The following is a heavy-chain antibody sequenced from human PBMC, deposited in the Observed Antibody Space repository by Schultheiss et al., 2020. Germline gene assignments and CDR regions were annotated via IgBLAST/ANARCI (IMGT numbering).Heavy chain of an antibody. V-gene: IGHV4-39*07. D-gene: IGHD5-18*01. CDR3: ARGKNRRYSYGNTFDY. J-gene: IGHJ4*02. CDR1: GGSISSSSYY. CDR2: IYYSGST. Sequence: SETLSLTCTVSGGSISSSSYYWGWIRQPPGKGLEWIGSIYYSGSTYNNPSLKSRVTISVDTSKNQFSLKLSSVTAADTAVYYCARGKNRRYSYGNTFDYWGQGTLVTVSS.